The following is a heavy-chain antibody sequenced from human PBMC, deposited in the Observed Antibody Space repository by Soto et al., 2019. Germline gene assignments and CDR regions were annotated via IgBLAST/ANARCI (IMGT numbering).Heavy chain of an antibody. CDR1: GFTFSSYA. V-gene: IGHV3-23*01. J-gene: IGHJ5*02. Sequence: PGGSLRLSCAASGFTFSSYAMSWVRQAPGKGLEWVSAISGSGGSTYYADSVKGRFTISRDNSKNTLYLQMNSLRAEDTAVYYCAKYGYCSGGRTCWFDPWGPGTLVTVST. CDR3: AKYGYCSGGRTCWFDP. D-gene: IGHD2-15*01. CDR2: ISGSGGST.